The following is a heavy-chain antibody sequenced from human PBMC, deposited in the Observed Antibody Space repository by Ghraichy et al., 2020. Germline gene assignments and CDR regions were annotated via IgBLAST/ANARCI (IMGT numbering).Heavy chain of an antibody. D-gene: IGHD2-15*01. J-gene: IGHJ6*02. CDR1: GGSFSGYY. Sequence: SETPSLTCAVYGGSFSGYYWSWIRQPPGKGLEWIGEINHSGSTNYNPSLKSRVTISVDTSKNQFSLKLSPVTAADTAVYYCSSPRGSDIVSRMDVWGQGTTVTVSS. V-gene: IGHV4-34*01. CDR2: INHSGST. CDR3: SSPRGSDIVSRMDV.